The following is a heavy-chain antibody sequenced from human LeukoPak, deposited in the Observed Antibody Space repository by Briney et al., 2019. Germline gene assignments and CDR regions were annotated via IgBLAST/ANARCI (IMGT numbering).Heavy chain of an antibody. D-gene: IGHD1-26*01. CDR1: GFTFSSYW. Sequence: GGCLRLSCTASGFTFSSYWMSWVRQAPGKGLEWVANINQNGNETNSVDSVKGRFTISRDNSKNSLYLQMNSLRAGDTAVYFCARDLVGAADWGQGTLVTVSS. CDR3: ARDLVGAAD. J-gene: IGHJ4*02. CDR2: INQNGNET. V-gene: IGHV3-7*01.